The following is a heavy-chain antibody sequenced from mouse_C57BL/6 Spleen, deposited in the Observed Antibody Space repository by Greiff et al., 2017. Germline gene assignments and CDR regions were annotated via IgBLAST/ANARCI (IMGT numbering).Heavy chain of an antibody. CDR3: HYYVSSYGYFDY. CDR1: GYTFTDYY. Sequence: VKLVESGAELVRPGASVKLSCTASGYTFTDYYINWVKQRPGQGLEWIARIYPGSGNTYYNEKFKGKATLTAEKSSSTAYMQLSSLTSEDSAVYCCHYYVSSYGYFDYWGQGTTLTVSS. D-gene: IGHD1-1*01. CDR2: IYPGSGNT. J-gene: IGHJ2*01. V-gene: IGHV1-76*01.